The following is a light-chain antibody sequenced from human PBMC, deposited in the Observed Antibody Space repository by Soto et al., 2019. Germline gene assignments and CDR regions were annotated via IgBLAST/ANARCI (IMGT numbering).Light chain of an antibody. CDR1: SSNIGSNY. V-gene: IGLV1-51*01. CDR3: GTWDSGLSAVV. J-gene: IGLJ2*01. Sequence: QSVLTQPPSVSAAPGQKVTISCSGSSSNIGSNYVSCYQQLPGTAPKHLIYDDNNRPSGIPDRLSGSKSGTSATLGITGLQPGDEDDYYCGTWDSGLSAVVFGGGTKLTVL. CDR2: DDN.